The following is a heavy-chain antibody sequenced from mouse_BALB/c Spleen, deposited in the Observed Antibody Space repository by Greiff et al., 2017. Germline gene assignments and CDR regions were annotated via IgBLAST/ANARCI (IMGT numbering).Heavy chain of an antibody. J-gene: IGHJ4*01. D-gene: IGHD1-1*01. Sequence: DVQLQESGGGLVQPGGSRKLSCAASGFTFSSFGMHWVRQAPEKGLEWVAYISSGSSTIYYADTVKGRFTISRDNPKNTLFLQMTSLRSEDTAMYYCARKDYGSRYYAMDYWGQGTSVTVSS. CDR2: ISSGSSTI. V-gene: IGHV5-17*02. CDR1: GFTFSSFG. CDR3: ARKDYGSRYYAMDY.